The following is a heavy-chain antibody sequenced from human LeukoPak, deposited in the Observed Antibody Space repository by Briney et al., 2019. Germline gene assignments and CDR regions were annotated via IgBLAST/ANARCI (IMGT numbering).Heavy chain of an antibody. CDR3: ARDGIVGATRSNFDY. CDR2: ISSSSNYI. D-gene: IGHD1-26*01. CDR1: GFTFSSYT. Sequence: PGRSLRLSCAASGFTFSSYTINWVRQAPGKGLEWVSLISSSSNYIYYADSVKGRFTISRDNAKNSLYLQMNSLRVEDTAVYYCARDGIVGATRSNFDYWGQGTLVTVSS. J-gene: IGHJ4*02. V-gene: IGHV3-21*01.